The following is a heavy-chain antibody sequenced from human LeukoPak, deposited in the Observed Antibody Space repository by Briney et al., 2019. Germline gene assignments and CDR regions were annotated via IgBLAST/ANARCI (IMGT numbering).Heavy chain of an antibody. CDR3: ARLPLTTGGFDY. Sequence: PGESLKISCKGSGYSFTRYWIGWVRPMPGKGLEWMGIIYPGDSDTRYSPAFQGQVTISAAKSINTAYLQWSSLKASDTAMYYCARLPLTTGGFDYWGQGTLVTVSS. J-gene: IGHJ4*02. CDR2: IYPGDSDT. D-gene: IGHD4-17*01. V-gene: IGHV5-51*01. CDR1: GYSFTRYW.